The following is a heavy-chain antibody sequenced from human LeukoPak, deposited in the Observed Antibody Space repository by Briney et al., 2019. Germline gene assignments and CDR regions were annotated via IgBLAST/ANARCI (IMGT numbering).Heavy chain of an antibody. J-gene: IGHJ4*02. D-gene: IGHD2-21*02. CDR1: GFTFSSYA. V-gene: IGHV3-30*04. CDR3: ARSNIVVVTAPFDY. CDR2: ISYDGSNK. Sequence: PGGSLRLSCAASGFTFSSYAMHWVRQAPGKGLEWVAVISYDGSNKYYADSVKGRFTISRDNSKNTLYLQMNSLRAEDTAVYYCARSNIVVVTAPFDYWGQGTLVTVSS.